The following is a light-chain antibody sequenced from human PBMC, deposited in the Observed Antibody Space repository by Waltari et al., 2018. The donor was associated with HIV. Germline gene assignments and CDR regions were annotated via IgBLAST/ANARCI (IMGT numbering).Light chain of an antibody. V-gene: IGLV2-14*03. J-gene: IGLJ2*01. CDR2: DVS. CDR1: SSDVGGYNY. Sequence: SGSPGQSITISCTGTSSDVGGYNYVSWYQQHPGKAPKLMIYDVSNRPSGVSNRFSGSKSGNTASLTISGLQAEDEDDYYCSSYTSSSTEVVFGGGTKLTVL. CDR3: SSYTSSSTEVV.